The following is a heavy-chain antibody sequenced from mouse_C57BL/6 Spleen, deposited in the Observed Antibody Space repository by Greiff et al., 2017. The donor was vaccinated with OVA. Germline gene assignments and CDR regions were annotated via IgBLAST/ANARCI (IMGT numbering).Heavy chain of an antibody. Sequence: VQLQQPGAELVRPGSSVKLSCKASGYTFTSYWMHWVKQSPIQGLEWIGNIDPSDSDTHYNQKFKDKATLTVDKSSSTAYMQLSSLTSEDSAVYDYAREEVYYGSSYRYFGVWGTGTTVTVSS. CDR2: IDPSDSDT. CDR1: GYTFTSYW. CDR3: AREEVYYGSSYRYFGV. D-gene: IGHD1-1*01. J-gene: IGHJ1*03. V-gene: IGHV1-52*01.